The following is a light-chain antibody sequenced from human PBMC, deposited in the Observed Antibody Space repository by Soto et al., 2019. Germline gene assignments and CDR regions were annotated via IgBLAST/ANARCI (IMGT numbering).Light chain of an antibody. CDR3: QQTYTTPEIT. Sequence: DIQMTQSPSTLPASVGDRVTITCRASQSISNGLAWYQQKRGTAPKLLVYHSSTLESGVPSRFSGSGSGTEFTLTICSLQPDDFATYYCQQTYTTPEITFGPGTRLEIK. V-gene: IGKV1-5*01. CDR1: QSISNG. J-gene: IGKJ5*01. CDR2: HSS.